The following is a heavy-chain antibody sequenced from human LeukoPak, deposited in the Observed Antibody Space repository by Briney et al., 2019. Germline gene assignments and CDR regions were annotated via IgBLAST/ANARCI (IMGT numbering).Heavy chain of an antibody. CDR3: VPYDFWSGYNNWFDP. CDR1: GFTFDDYG. J-gene: IGHJ5*02. V-gene: IGHV3-20*04. D-gene: IGHD3-3*01. CDR2: INWNSGSTT. Sequence: PGGSLRLSCAASGFTFDDYGMSWVRQAPGKGLEWVSGINWNSGSTTTYADSVKGRFTISRDNAKNSLYLQMNSLRAEDTALYYCVPYDFWSGYNNWFDPWGQGTLVTASS.